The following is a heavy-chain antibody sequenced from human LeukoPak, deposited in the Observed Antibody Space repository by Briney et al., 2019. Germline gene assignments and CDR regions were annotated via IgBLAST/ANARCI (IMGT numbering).Heavy chain of an antibody. CDR3: ARNGGSYEVPYFDY. CDR2: YNPNSGDT. J-gene: IGHJ4*02. Sequence: GASVKVSCRASGYIFTGQFIHWVRQAPGQGLEWMAMYNPNSGDTTFSQRFQGRVTMTRDTSISTAYMELSRLRSDDTAVYYCARNGGSYEVPYFDYWGQGTLVTVSS. V-gene: IGHV1-2*02. D-gene: IGHD1-26*01. CDR1: GYIFTGQF.